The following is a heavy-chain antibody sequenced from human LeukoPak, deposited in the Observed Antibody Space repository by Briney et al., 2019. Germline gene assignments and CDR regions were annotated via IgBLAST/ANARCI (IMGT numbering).Heavy chain of an antibody. J-gene: IGHJ6*03. CDR2: IYSGGST. CDR1: GFTFSSYA. V-gene: IGHV3-53*01. Sequence: GGSLRLSCAASGFTFSSYAMGWVRQAPGKGLEWVSVIYSGGSTYYADSVKGRFTISRDNSKNTLYLQMNSLRAEDTAVYYCARVNRYYYYYYMDVWGKGTTVTVSS. D-gene: IGHD1-14*01. CDR3: ARVNRYYYYYYMDV.